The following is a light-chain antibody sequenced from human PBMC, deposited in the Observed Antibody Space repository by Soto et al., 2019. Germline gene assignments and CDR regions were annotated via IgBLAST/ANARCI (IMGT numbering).Light chain of an antibody. CDR1: NSDVGGYNY. CDR2: EVS. V-gene: IGLV2-14*01. Sequence: QSALTQPASVSGSPGQSIAISCTGTNSDVGGYNYVSWYQHHPGKAPKLMIYEVSNLPSGVSNRFSGSKSGNTASLTISGLQAEDEADYYCSSYTTSTTWVFGGGTKLTVL. CDR3: SSYTTSTTWV. J-gene: IGLJ3*02.